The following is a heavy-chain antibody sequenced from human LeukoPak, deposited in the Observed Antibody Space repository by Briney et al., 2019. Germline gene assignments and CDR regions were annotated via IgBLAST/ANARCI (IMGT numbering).Heavy chain of an antibody. CDR2: IYSGGST. D-gene: IGHD2-2*01. V-gene: IGHV3-53*01. Sequence: GGSLRLSCAASGFTVSSNYMSWVRQAPGKGLEWVSVIYSGGSTYYADSVKGRFTISRDNSKNTLYLQINSLRAEDTAVYYCARESTSWYFDLWGRGTLVTVS. CDR1: GFTVSSNY. J-gene: IGHJ2*01. CDR3: ARESTSWYFDL.